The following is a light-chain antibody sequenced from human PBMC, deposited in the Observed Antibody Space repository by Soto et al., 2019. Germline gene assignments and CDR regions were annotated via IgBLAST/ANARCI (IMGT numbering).Light chain of an antibody. Sequence: EIVMTQSPATLSVSPGERATISCRASQSVSSNLAWYQQKCGQAPRLLIYDASTRATGLPDRFSGGGSGTEFTLTISSLQSEDVAVYYCQQYNSWPRTFGQGTKV. CDR2: DAS. CDR1: QSVSSN. V-gene: IGKV3-15*01. J-gene: IGKJ1*01. CDR3: QQYNSWPRT.